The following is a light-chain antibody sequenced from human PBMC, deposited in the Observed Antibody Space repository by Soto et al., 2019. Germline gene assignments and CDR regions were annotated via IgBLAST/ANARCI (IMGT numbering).Light chain of an antibody. V-gene: IGLV2-11*01. CDR3: CSYAGKSTPYV. CDR1: SSDVGGYNY. CDR2: DVS. J-gene: IGLJ1*01. Sequence: QSALTQPRSVSGSPGQSVTISCTGTSSDVGGYNYVSWYQQHPGKVPKLMIYDVSKRPSGVPDRFSGSKSGNTASLTISGLQADDEADYYCCSYAGKSTPYVFGTVTKVTVL.